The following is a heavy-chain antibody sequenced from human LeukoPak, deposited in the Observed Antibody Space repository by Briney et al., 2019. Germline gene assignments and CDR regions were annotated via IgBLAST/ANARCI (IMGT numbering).Heavy chain of an antibody. CDR1: GFTFNSFY. V-gene: IGHV3-7*01. CDR2: INQDGSGE. Sequence: PGEPLKISCVGSGFTFNSFYMSWVRQAPGKGLEWVAQINQDGSGEYYVDSVRGRFTISRDNAKTSVHLQMDSLSAEDTAVYYCAREQWWRLDYWGQGTLVTVSS. D-gene: IGHD2-21*02. J-gene: IGHJ4*02. CDR3: AREQWWRLDY.